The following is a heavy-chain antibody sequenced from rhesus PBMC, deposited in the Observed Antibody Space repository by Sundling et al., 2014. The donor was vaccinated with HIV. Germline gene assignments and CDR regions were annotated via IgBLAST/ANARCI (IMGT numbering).Heavy chain of an antibody. J-gene: IGHJ4*01. CDR1: GFTFSSYG. V-gene: IGHV3S42*01. CDR2: ISSTGGST. CDR3: AKEGDYGNYVDY. D-gene: IGHD4-29*01. Sequence: EVQLVESGGGLVQPGGSLRLSCAASGFTFSSYGMCWVRQAPGKGLEWISAISSTGGSTYYADSVKGRFTISRDNSKNTLSLQMNSLRGEDTAVYYCAKEGDYGNYVDYWGQGVLVTVSS.